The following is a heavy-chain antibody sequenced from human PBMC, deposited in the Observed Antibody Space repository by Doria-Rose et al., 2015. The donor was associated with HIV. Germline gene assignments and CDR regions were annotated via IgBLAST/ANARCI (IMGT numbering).Heavy chain of an antibody. CDR2: LNVGNGDP. CDR3: ARIHSLSSSSLGH. D-gene: IGHD6-13*01. Sequence: TLEWMGWLNVGNGDPRYSRKFQDRVTITSDTSANTGYMALSSLRSEDTAVYYCARIHSLSSSSLGHWGQGTLVTVSS. V-gene: IGHV1-3*01. J-gene: IGHJ4*02.